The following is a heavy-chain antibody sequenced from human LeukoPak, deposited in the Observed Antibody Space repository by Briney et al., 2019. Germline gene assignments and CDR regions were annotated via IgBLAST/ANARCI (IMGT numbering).Heavy chain of an antibody. Sequence: SETLSLTCTVSGGSISSYYWSWIRQPPVKGLEWIGYIYYSGSTNYNPSLKSRVTISVDTSKNQFSLNLSSVTAADTAVYYCASLHLDAFDIWGQGTMVTVSS. CDR2: IYYSGST. V-gene: IGHV4-59*08. CDR3: ASLHLDAFDI. J-gene: IGHJ3*02. CDR1: GGSISSYY.